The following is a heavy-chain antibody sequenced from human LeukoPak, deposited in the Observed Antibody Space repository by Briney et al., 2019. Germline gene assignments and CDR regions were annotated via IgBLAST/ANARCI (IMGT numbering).Heavy chain of an antibody. Sequence: ASVKVSCKASGYTFTSYGISWVRQAPGQGLEWMGWISAYNGNTNYAQKLQGRVTMTTDTSTSTAYMEMRSLRSDDTAVYYCARVIAASGSYYGPFDYWGQGTLVTVSS. V-gene: IGHV1-18*01. CDR3: ARVIAASGSYYGPFDY. CDR2: ISAYNGNT. J-gene: IGHJ4*02. D-gene: IGHD1-26*01. CDR1: GYTFTSYG.